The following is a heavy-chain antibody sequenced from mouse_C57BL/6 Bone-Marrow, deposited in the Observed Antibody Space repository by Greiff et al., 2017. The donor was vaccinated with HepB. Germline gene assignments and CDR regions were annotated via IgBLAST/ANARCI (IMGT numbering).Heavy chain of an antibody. CDR3: AKHESNYWYFDV. D-gene: IGHD1-3*01. CDR1: GFSLNSYG. Sequence: VKLVESGPGLVAPSQSLSIPCTVSGFSLNSYGVDWVRQPPGKGLEWLGVIWGGGCTNYNSALMSRLSISKDNAKSQVFIKMNMLQTDDTAMYYCAKHESNYWYFDVWGTGTTVTVSS. V-gene: IGHV2-9*01. CDR2: IWGGGCT. J-gene: IGHJ1*03.